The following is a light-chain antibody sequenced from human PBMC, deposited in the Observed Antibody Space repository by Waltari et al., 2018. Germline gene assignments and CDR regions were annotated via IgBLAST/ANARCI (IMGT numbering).Light chain of an antibody. J-gene: IGLJ3*02. CDR2: ANY. Sequence: QSVLTQPPSTSGTPGQRVTIPRSGSTSNIGTNTVTWYQLLPGMAHKTVIFANYHRPSGVPDRFSASKSGTSASLVISGLQSEDEADYFCATWDDSLSGRVFGGGTKVTVL. CDR1: TSNIGTNT. V-gene: IGLV1-44*01. CDR3: ATWDDSLSGRV.